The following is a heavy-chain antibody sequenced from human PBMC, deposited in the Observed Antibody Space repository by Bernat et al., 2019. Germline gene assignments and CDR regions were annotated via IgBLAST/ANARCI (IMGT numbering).Heavy chain of an antibody. CDR2: ISGSGGST. CDR1: GFTFSSYW. D-gene: IGHD3-10*01. V-gene: IGHV3-23*04. J-gene: IGHJ4*02. CDR3: ATDIYGSGSYIGY. Sequence: EVQLVESGGGLVQPGGSLRLSCAASGFTFSSYWMHWVRQAPGKGLEWVSAISGSGGSTYYADSVKGRFTISRDNSKNTLYLQMNSLRAEDTAVYYCATDIYGSGSYIGYWGQGTLVTVSS.